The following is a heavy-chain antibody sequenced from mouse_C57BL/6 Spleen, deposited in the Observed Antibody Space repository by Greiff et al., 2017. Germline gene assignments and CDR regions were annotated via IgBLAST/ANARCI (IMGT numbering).Heavy chain of an antibody. CDR2: INPNYGTT. CDR1: GYSFTDYN. Sequence: EVQLLQSGPGLVQPGASVKISCKASGYSFTDYNMNWVKQSNGKSLEWIGVINPNYGTTSYNQKFKGKATLTVDQSSSTAYMQLNSLTSEDSAVDYCASSFDDGYHDWGQGTTLTVSS. D-gene: IGHD2-3*01. V-gene: IGHV1-39*01. J-gene: IGHJ2*01. CDR3: ASSFDDGYHD.